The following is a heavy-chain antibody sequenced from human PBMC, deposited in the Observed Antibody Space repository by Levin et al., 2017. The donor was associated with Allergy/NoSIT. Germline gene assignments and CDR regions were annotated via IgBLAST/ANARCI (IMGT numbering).Heavy chain of an antibody. D-gene: IGHD4-17*01. J-gene: IGHJ5*02. CDR2: INPNTGGT. V-gene: IGHV1-2*06. CDR1: GYTFSDYF. Sequence: GESLKISCRTSGYTFSDYFLHWVRQAPGQGLEWLGRINPNTGGTDFAQVFQGRVTMTSDTSISTAYMEVSRLQSDDTAIYYGARGGAYADHWFDPWGQGTLVTVSS. CDR3: ARGGAYADHWFDP.